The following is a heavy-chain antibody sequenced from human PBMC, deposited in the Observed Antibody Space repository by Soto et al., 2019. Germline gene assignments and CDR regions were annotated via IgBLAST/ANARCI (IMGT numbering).Heavy chain of an antibody. CDR1: GFTFSSYW. D-gene: IGHD1-26*01. Sequence: EVQLVESGGGLVQPGGSLRLSCAASGFTFSSYWMHWVRQAPGKGLVWVSRINSDGSSTSYADSVKGRFTISRDNAKNTLYLQMHSLRAEDTAVYYCARDLLDSVVGATIDAFDIWGQGTMVTVSS. CDR3: ARDLLDSVVGATIDAFDI. J-gene: IGHJ3*02. V-gene: IGHV3-74*01. CDR2: INSDGSST.